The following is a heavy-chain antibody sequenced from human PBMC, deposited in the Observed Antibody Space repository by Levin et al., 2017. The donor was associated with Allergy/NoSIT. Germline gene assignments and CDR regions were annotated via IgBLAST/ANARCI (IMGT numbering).Heavy chain of an antibody. CDR3: AKDASYYMDV. Sequence: PGGSLRLSCAASGFTFSSYGMHWVRQAPGKGLEWVAVISYDGSNKYYADSVKGRFTISRDNSKNTLYLQMNSLRAEDTAVYYCAKDASYYMDVWGKGTTVTVSS. CDR1: GFTFSSYG. J-gene: IGHJ6*03. CDR2: ISYDGSNK. V-gene: IGHV3-30*18.